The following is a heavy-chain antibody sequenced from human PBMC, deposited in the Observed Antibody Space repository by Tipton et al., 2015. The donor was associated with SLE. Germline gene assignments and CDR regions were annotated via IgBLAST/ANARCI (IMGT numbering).Heavy chain of an antibody. D-gene: IGHD5-12*01. CDR1: GGSISSSSYY. V-gene: IGHV4-39*01. CDR2: IYYSGST. Sequence: TLSLTCTVSGGSISSSSYYWGWIRQPPGKGLEWIGSIYYSGSTYYNPSLKSRVTISVDTSKNQFSLKLSSVTAADTAVYYCARRGYSGYDPGWFDPWGQGTLVTVSS. J-gene: IGHJ5*02. CDR3: ARRGYSGYDPGWFDP.